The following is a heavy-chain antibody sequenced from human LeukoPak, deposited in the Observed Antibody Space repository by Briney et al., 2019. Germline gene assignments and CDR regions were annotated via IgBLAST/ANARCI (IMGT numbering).Heavy chain of an antibody. Sequence: SETLPLTCNVSGDSISNYYWSWIRQPPGRGLEWIGYIHYTGGSNYNPSLKSRVTISIDASKNQLSLILNSVTAADTAVYYCARGGYNFDPWGQGFLVTVSS. CDR3: ARGGYNFDP. V-gene: IGHV4-59*01. CDR2: IHYTGGS. CDR1: GDSISNYY. J-gene: IGHJ5*02. D-gene: IGHD5-24*01.